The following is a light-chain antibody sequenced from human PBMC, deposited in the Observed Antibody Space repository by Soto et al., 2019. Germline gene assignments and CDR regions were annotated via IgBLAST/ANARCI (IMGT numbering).Light chain of an antibody. V-gene: IGLV2-14*03. CDR2: DVS. Sequence: QSALTQPASVSGTPGQSITISCTGTSSEVGGYDFVSWYQHHPGKAPKLMIYDVSNRPSGVSNRFSGSKSGNTASLTISGLQAEDEADYYCRSYTSSSLYVFGTGTKVTVL. J-gene: IGLJ1*01. CDR3: RSYTSSSLYV. CDR1: SSEVGGYDF.